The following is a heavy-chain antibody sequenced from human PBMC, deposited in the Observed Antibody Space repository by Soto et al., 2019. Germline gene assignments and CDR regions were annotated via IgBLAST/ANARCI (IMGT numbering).Heavy chain of an antibody. J-gene: IGHJ6*02. CDR1: GYTLTSYY. CDR2: INPLGGST. CDR3: AKGGNIVSSYFYYYGLDV. Sequence: ASVKVSCKASGYTLTSYYMQWVRQAPGQGLEWVGIINPLGGSTTYAQKFQGRVTMTRDTSTSTVYMELSSLRSEDTAVYFCAKGGNIVSSYFYYYGLDVWGQGTTVTVSS. V-gene: IGHV1-46*01. D-gene: IGHD2-21*01.